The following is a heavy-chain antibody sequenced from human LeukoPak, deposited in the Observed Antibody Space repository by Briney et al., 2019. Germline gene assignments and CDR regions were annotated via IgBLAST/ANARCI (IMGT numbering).Heavy chain of an antibody. CDR2: IYYSGST. J-gene: IGHJ1*01. Sequence: SETLSLTCTVSGGSISSYYWSWIRQPPGKGLEWIGYIYYSGSTNYNPSLKSRVTISVDTSKNQFSLKLSFVTAADMAVYYCARMTTVTFSTEYFQHWGQGTLVTVSS. CDR1: GGSISSYY. D-gene: IGHD4-17*01. CDR3: ARMTTVTFSTEYFQH. V-gene: IGHV4-59*08.